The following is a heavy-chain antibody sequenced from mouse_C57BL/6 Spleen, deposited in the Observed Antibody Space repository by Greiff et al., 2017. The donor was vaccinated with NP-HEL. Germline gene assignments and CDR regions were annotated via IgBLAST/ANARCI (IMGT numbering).Heavy chain of an antibody. D-gene: IGHD2-10*02. J-gene: IGHJ2*01. CDR1: GYSITSGYY. CDR2: ISYDGSN. Sequence: ESGPGLVKPSQSLSLTCSVTGYSITSGYYWNWIRQSPGNKLEWMGYISYDGSNNYNPSLKNRISITRDTSKNQFFLKLKSVTTEDTATYYCARWYGSDYWGQGTTLTVSS. CDR3: ARWYGSDY. V-gene: IGHV3-6*01.